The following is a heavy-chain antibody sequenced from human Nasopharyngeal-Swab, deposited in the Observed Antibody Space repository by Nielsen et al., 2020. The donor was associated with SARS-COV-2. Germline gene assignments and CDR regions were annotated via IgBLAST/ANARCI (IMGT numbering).Heavy chain of an antibody. Sequence: SETLSLTCTVSGRSISSRSSYWGWIRQPPGKGLEWVGSIYYSGSTYYTPSLNSRVTISVDTSKSQFSLKLRSVTAADTAVYYCARSSYSSSVDYWGQGTLVTVSS. D-gene: IGHD6-6*01. V-gene: IGHV4-39*01. J-gene: IGHJ4*02. CDR2: IYYSGST. CDR1: GRSISSRSSY. CDR3: ARSSYSSSVDY.